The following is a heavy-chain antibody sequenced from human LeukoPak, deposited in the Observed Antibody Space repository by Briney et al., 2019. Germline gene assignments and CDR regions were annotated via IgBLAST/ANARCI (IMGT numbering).Heavy chain of an antibody. CDR1: GFTFSSYA. CDR2: ISGSGGST. J-gene: IGHJ4*02. Sequence: PGGSLRLSCAASGFTFSSYAMSWVRQAPGKGLEWVSAISGSGGSTYYADSVKGRFTISRDNSKNTLYLQMNSLRAEDTAVYYCAKMGDYYDSSGYYLFDYWGQGTLVTVSS. D-gene: IGHD3-22*01. V-gene: IGHV3-23*01. CDR3: AKMGDYYDSSGYYLFDY.